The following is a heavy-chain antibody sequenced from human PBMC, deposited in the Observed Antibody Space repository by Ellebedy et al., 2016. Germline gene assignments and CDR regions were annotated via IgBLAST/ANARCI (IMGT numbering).Heavy chain of an antibody. CDR3: ARDGEIGLSTLDY. CDR2: TYYRSKWYY. CDR1: GDSVSSNSAA. D-gene: IGHD2/OR15-2a*01. Sequence: SQTLSLTSXISGDSVSSNSAAWNWIRQSPSRGPEWLGRTYYRSKWYYDYAVSVKSRITINPDTTKNHFSLQLNSMTPEDTAVYYCARDGEIGLSTLDYWGQGTLVTVSS. V-gene: IGHV6-1*01. J-gene: IGHJ4*02.